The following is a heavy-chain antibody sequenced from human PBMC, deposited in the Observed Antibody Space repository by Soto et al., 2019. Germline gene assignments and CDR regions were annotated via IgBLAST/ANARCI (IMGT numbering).Heavy chain of an antibody. V-gene: IGHV4-39*01. CDR1: GGSISSSSYY. J-gene: IGHJ6*03. CDR3: ARQNVLMVYAIFSPNMDV. Sequence: SETLSLTCTVSGGSISSSSYYWGWIRQPPGKGLEWIGSIYYSGSTYYNPSLKSRVTISVDTSKNQFSLKLSSVTAADTAVYYCARQNVLMVYAIFSPNMDVWGKGTTVTVSS. CDR2: IYYSGST. D-gene: IGHD2-8*01.